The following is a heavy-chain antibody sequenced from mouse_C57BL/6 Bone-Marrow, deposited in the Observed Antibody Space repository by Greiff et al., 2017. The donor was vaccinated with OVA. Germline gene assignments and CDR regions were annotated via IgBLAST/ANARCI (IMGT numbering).Heavy chain of an antibody. CDR1: GYTFTSYW. V-gene: IGHV1-55*01. Sequence: QVQLQQPGAELVKPGASVKMSCKASGYTFTSYWITWVKQRPGQGLEWIGDIYPGSGSTNYNEKFKSKATLTVDTSSSTAYMQRSSLTSEDSAVYYCAIEWYDGYYLYWDVDVWGTGTTVTVSS. D-gene: IGHD2-3*01. CDR3: AIEWYDGYYLYWDVDV. CDR2: IYPGSGST. J-gene: IGHJ1*03.